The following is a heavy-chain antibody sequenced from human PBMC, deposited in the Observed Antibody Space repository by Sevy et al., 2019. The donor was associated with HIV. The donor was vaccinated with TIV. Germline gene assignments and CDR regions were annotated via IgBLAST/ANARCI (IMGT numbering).Heavy chain of an antibody. Sequence: SETLSLTCSVSGGSMNIYYWSWIRQPPGKRLEWIGFTYYSGTTNYNPSLKSRVTISIDTSKNQFSLKLSSVTAVDTAVYYCGRVGFNWNDVDYWGQGILVTVSS. V-gene: IGHV4-59*01. CDR2: TYYSGTT. CDR3: GRVGFNWNDVDY. J-gene: IGHJ4*02. D-gene: IGHD1-20*01. CDR1: GGSMNIYY.